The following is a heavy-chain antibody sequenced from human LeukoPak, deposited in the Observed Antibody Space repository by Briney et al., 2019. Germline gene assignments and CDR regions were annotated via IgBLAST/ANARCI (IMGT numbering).Heavy chain of an antibody. CDR2: ISSSSSYI. J-gene: IGHJ4*02. CDR3: AKVAKYYYGSETYYFFEH. D-gene: IGHD3-10*01. V-gene: IGHV3-21*01. CDR1: GFTFSSYG. Sequence: GGSLRLSCAASGFTFSSYGMNWVRQAPGEGLEWVSSISSSSSYIYYADSVKGRFTISRDNAKNSLYLQMNSLRVEDTAVYYCAKVAKYYYGSETYYFFEHWGQGTPVTASS.